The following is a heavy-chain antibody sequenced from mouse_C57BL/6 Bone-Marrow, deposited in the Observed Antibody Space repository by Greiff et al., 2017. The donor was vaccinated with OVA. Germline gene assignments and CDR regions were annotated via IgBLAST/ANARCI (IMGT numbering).Heavy chain of an antibody. J-gene: IGHJ3*01. CDR2: FDPENGDT. CDR3: TLLSLRGFAY. D-gene: IGHD1-2*01. CDR1: GFNIKDDS. V-gene: IGHV14-4*01. Sequence: VQLQQSGAELVRPGASVKLSCTASGFNIKDDSMHWVKQRSEQGLEWIGWFDPENGDTEYASKFQGKATITADTSSNTAYLQLSSLTSEDTAVYYCTLLSLRGFAYWGQGTLVTVSA.